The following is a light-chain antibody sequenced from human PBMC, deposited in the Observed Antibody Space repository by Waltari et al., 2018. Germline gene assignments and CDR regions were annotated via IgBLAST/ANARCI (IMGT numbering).Light chain of an antibody. CDR2: SNN. CDR3: AAWDDSLNGHVV. J-gene: IGLJ2*01. CDR1: SSNIGSNV. Sequence: QSVLTQPPSASGTPGQRVTISCSGSSSNIGSNVVNWYQQLPGSAPKLLIQSNNQRPSGVPDRFSGSKSGTPASRAIIGLQSADEADYYCAAWDDSLNGHVVFGGGTKLTVL. V-gene: IGLV1-44*01.